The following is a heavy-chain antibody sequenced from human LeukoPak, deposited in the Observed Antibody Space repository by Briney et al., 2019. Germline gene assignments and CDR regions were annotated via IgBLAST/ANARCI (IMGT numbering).Heavy chain of an antibody. J-gene: IGHJ4*02. V-gene: IGHV3-23*03. CDR1: GLTFSSYA. Sequence: GGSLRLSCAASGLTFSSYAMTWVRQAPGKGLEWVSIVYGGDHSTSYVDSVRGRFTISRDNSKNTLYLQMNSLRAEDTAVYYCVKGKFLLSNWGQGTLVTVSS. CDR3: VKGKFLLSN. D-gene: IGHD2-15*01. CDR2: VYGGDHST.